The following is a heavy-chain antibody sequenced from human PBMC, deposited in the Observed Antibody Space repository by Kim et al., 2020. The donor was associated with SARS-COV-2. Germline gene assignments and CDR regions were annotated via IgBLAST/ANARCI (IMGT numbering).Heavy chain of an antibody. Sequence: SETLSLTCAVSGDSLRNYYWSWLRQAAGKGLEWIGRIYTTGSTNYNPSLKSRVTMSVDTSNNHFSLNLYSVTAADTAVYFCARDSGYIDFWGQGTLVTVSS. CDR1: GDSLRNYY. CDR3: ARDSGYIDF. V-gene: IGHV4-4*07. J-gene: IGHJ4*02. CDR2: IYTTGST. D-gene: IGHD6-19*01.